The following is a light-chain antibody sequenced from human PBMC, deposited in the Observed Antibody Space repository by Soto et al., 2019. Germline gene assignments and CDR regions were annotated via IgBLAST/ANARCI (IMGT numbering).Light chain of an antibody. CDR3: SSYAGSNRV. CDR2: EVS. CDR1: SSDVGHYNY. Sequence: QSALTQPPSASGSPGQSVTISCTGTSSDVGHYNYVSWYQQHPGKAPKLMIYEVSKRPSGVPDHFSGSKSGNTASLTVSGLQAEDEADYYCSSYAGSNRVFGTGTKVTVL. J-gene: IGLJ1*01. V-gene: IGLV2-8*01.